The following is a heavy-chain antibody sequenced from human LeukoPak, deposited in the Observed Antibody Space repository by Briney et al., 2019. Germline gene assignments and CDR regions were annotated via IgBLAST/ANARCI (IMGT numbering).Heavy chain of an antibody. D-gene: IGHD3-3*01. CDR2: IRYDGSNK. CDR3: AKDGSFFYYYMDV. V-gene: IGHV3-30*02. Sequence: GGSLRLSCAASGFTFSSYGMHWVRQAPGKGLEWVAFIRYDGSNKYYADSVKGRFTISRDNSKNTLYLQMNSLRAEETAVYYCAKDGSFFYYYMDVWGKGTTVTVSS. J-gene: IGHJ6*03. CDR1: GFTFSSYG.